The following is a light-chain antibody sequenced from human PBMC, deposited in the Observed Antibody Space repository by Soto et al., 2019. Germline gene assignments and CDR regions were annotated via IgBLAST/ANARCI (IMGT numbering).Light chain of an antibody. V-gene: IGKV1-12*01. CDR2: VAS. CDR1: QGISSY. J-gene: IGKJ3*01. Sequence: DLPMTQSPSSVSASVGDRVTITSRASQGISSYLAWYQQRQGSAPELLTYVASSLPSGVTSRFFGSGYGADFSLTITNLQAEDFATYCCRQASSFPRTFGPGTKVDFK. CDR3: RQASSFPRT.